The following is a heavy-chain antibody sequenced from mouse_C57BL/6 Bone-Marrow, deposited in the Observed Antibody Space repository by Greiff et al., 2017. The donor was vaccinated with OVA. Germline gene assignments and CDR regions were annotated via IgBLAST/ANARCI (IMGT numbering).Heavy chain of an antibody. D-gene: IGHD2-3*01. Sequence: EVQLQESGAELVKPGASVKLSCTASGFNIKDYYMHWVKQRTEQGLEWIGRIDPEDGETKYAPKFPGKAPITADTSSNTAYLQLSSLTSEDTAVYYCARYGYYEGYAMDYWGQGTSVTVSS. CDR3: ARYGYYEGYAMDY. J-gene: IGHJ4*01. CDR2: IDPEDGET. CDR1: GFNIKDYY. V-gene: IGHV14-2*01.